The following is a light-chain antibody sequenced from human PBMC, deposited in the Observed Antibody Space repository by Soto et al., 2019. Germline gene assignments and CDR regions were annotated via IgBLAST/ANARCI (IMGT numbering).Light chain of an antibody. CDR2: HAS. CDR1: QDIRSW. V-gene: IGKV1-5*01. CDR3: QQYNSYS. J-gene: IGKJ1*01. Sequence: DIQMTQCAASVSASVGDRVSITCRASQDIRSWLAWYQQRPGKAPKLLIYHASNLQSGVPSRFSGSGSGTEFTLTISSLQPDDFATYYCQQYNSYSFGQGTKVDI.